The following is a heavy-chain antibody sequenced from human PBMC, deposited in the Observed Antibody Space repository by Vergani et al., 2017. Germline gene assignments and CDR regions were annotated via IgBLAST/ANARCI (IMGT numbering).Heavy chain of an antibody. D-gene: IGHD6-19*01. CDR3: TTEDSSGWYGGYFDS. CDR1: GGSIRSTFYY. V-gene: IGHV3-15*01. J-gene: IGHJ4*02. CDR2: IKSKTDGGTT. Sequence: LQLQESDPGLVKPSETLSLTCTVSGGSIRSTFYYWGWIRQPPGKGLEWIGRIKSKTDGGTTDYAAPVTGRFTISREDSKTTLYLEMNSLKTEDTAVYYCTTEDSSGWYGGYFDSWGQGTLVTVSS.